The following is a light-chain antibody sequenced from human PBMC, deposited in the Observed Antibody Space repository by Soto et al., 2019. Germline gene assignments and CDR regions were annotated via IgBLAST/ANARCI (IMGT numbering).Light chain of an antibody. Sequence: EIVLTPSRALLSVSPGDKATLSGGASQSINSNLAWYQQQPGQAPRLLNYAASTRATAVPDRFSGSGSGTDFTLTITSLQSDDCAVYFCQQYTDWPITFGQGTRLEIK. J-gene: IGKJ5*01. CDR3: QQYTDWPIT. CDR1: QSINSN. CDR2: AAS. V-gene: IGKV3-15*01.